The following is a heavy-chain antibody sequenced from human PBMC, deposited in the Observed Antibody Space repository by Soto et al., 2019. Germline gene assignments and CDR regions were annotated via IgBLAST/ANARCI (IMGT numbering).Heavy chain of an antibody. Sequence: GGSVRLSCAASGFTFSSYAISWVRQAPGKGLEWVSAISGSGGSTYYADSVKGRFTISRDNSKNTLYLQMNSLRAEDTAVYYCAKDKSGWYLTLDYWGQGTLVTVSS. V-gene: IGHV3-23*01. CDR2: ISGSGGST. D-gene: IGHD6-19*01. CDR3: AKDKSGWYLTLDY. J-gene: IGHJ4*02. CDR1: GFTFSSYA.